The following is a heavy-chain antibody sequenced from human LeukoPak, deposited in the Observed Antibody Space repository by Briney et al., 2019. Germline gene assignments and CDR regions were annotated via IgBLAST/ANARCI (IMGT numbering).Heavy chain of an antibody. CDR2: IPYDGSNK. CDR3: AKADIYGFTSSFTA. V-gene: IGHV3-30*02. CDR1: GFTFSSYG. D-gene: IGHD6-13*01. J-gene: IGHJ4*02. Sequence: GGSLRLSCAASGFTFSSYGMHWVRQAPGKGLEWVAFIPYDGSNKYYADSVKGRFTISRDNSKNTLSLQMNSLRAEDTAVYYCAKADIYGFTSSFTAWGQGTLVTVSS.